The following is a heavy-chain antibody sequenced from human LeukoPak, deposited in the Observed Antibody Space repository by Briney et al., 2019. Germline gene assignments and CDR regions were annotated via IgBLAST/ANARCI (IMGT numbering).Heavy chain of an antibody. Sequence: SETLSLTCAVYGGSFSGYYWSWIRQPPGKGLEWIGEINHSGSTNYNPSLKSRVTISVDTSKNQFSLKLSSVTAADTAVYYCARDAGDYEQYYYFDYWGQGTLVTVSS. D-gene: IGHD4-17*01. J-gene: IGHJ4*02. CDR3: ARDAGDYEQYYYFDY. CDR1: GGSFSGYY. CDR2: INHSGST. V-gene: IGHV4-34*01.